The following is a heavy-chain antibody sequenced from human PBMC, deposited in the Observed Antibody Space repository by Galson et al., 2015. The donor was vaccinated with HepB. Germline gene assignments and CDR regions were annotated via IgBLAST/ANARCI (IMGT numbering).Heavy chain of an antibody. J-gene: IGHJ6*03. CDR2: ISYDGSNK. CDR1: GFTFSSYG. Sequence: SLRLSCAASGFTFSSYGMHWVRQAPGKGLEWVAVISYDGSNKYYADSVKGRFTISRDNSKNTLYLQMNSLRAEDTAVYYCAKGAGSTSPIRYYYYYMDVWGKGTTVTVSS. CDR3: AKGAGSTSPIRYYYYYMDV. D-gene: IGHD2-2*01. V-gene: IGHV3-30*18.